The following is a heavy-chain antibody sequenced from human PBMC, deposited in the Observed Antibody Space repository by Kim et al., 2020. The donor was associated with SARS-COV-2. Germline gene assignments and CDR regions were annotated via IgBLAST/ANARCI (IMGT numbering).Heavy chain of an antibody. CDR1: DASISNYY. J-gene: IGHJ6*02. D-gene: IGHD3-10*01. Sequence: SETLSLTCTISDASISNYYLSWIRQPPGKGLEWIGYLYDTGSADYSPSFKSRVTISVDKSKNQFSLKVTSVTAADTAVYYCARTDGSGSFSSAMDVWAKGPRSSSP. CDR2: LYDTGSA. CDR3: ARTDGSGSFSSAMDV. V-gene: IGHV4-59*01.